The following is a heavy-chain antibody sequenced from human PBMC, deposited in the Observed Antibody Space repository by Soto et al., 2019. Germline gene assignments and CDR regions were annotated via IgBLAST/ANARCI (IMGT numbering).Heavy chain of an antibody. CDR1: GFTFSSYG. Sequence: QVQLVESGGGVVQPGRSLRLSCAASGFTFSSYGMHWVRQAPGKGLEWVAVISYDGSNKYYADSVKGRFTISRDNSKNTMYLQMNSLRAEDTAVYYCAQDQYSSGWNDFDYWGQGTLVTVSS. D-gene: IGHD6-19*01. J-gene: IGHJ4*02. CDR3: AQDQYSSGWNDFDY. CDR2: ISYDGSNK. V-gene: IGHV3-30*18.